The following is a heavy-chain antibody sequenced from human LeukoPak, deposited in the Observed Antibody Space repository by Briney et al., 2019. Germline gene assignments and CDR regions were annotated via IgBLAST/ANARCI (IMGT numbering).Heavy chain of an antibody. D-gene: IGHD6-19*01. CDR3: AGSSSGWFGY. Sequence: GGSLRLSCAASGFTFGSYWMHWVRQPPGKGLVWVSRINGDGSNTIYADSVKGRFTISRDNARNTLYLQMNSLRDEDTAVYYCAGSSSGWFGYWGQGTLVTVSS. J-gene: IGHJ5*01. CDR1: GFTFGSYW. V-gene: IGHV3-74*01. CDR2: INGDGSNT.